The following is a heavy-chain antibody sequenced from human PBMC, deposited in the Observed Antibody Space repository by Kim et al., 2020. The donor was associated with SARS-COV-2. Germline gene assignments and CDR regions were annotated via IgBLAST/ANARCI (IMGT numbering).Heavy chain of an antibody. J-gene: IGHJ4*02. V-gene: IGHV4-31*02. Sequence: SLKGRVTISVDTSKNQFSLKLSSVTAADTAVYYCARARITMIVVVKYFDYWGQGTLVTVSS. D-gene: IGHD3-22*01. CDR3: ARARITMIVVVKYFDY.